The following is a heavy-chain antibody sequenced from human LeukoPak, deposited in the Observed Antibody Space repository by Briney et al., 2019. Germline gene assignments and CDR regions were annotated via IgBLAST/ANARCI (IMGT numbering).Heavy chain of an antibody. J-gene: IGHJ4*02. CDR3: ARVRAYGDDY. CDR1: GGSFSGYY. D-gene: IGHD4-17*01. CDR2: INHSGST. V-gene: IGHV4-34*01. Sequence: PSETLSLTCAVYGGSFSGYYWSWIRRPPGKGLEWIGEINHSGSTNYNPSLKSRVTISVDTSKNQFSLKLSSVTAADTAVYYCARVRAYGDDYWGQGTLVTVSS.